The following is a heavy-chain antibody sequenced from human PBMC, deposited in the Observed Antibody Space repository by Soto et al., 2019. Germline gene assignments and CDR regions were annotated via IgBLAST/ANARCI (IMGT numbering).Heavy chain of an antibody. D-gene: IGHD2-15*01. CDR1: GFTFSSYA. Sequence: GGSLRLSCAASGFTFSSYAMHWVRQAPGKGLEWVAVISYDGSNKYYADSVKGRFTISRDNSKNTLYLQMNSLRAEDTAVYYCARDSIVVVVAATFAYWGQGTLVTVSS. J-gene: IGHJ4*02. CDR3: ARDSIVVVVAATFAY. CDR2: ISYDGSNK. V-gene: IGHV3-30-3*01.